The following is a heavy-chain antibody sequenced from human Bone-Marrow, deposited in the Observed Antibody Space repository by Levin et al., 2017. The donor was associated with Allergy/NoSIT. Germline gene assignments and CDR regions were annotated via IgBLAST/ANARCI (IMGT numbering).Heavy chain of an antibody. Sequence: SETLSLTCAVSGYSITTGYYWGWIRQPPGKGLEWIGSFHHTGSTNYNPSLKSRFTISMDTSNNQFSLDLTSVTAADTAIYYCARDRRDGFNFDCWGQGTLVTVSS. CDR3: ARDRRDGFNFDC. J-gene: IGHJ4*02. CDR1: GYSITTGYY. D-gene: IGHD5-24*01. CDR2: FHHTGST. V-gene: IGHV4-38-2*02.